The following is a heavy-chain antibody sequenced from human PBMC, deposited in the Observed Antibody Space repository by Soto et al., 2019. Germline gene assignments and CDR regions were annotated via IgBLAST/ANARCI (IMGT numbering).Heavy chain of an antibody. CDR3: VREIDPDAFDL. CDR2: ISSDSRYI. V-gene: IGHV3-21*01. J-gene: IGHJ3*01. CDR1: GFTLSTYS. Sequence: GGSLRLSCAASGFTLSTYSMNWVRQAPGKGLEWVSSISSDSRYIYCADSLKGRFTISRDNPENSLFLQMNSLRAEDTALYYCVREIDPDAFDLWGQGTMVTVSS.